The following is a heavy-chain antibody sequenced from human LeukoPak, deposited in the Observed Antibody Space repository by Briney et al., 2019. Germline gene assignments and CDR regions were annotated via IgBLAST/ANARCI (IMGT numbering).Heavy chain of an antibody. D-gene: IGHD6-19*01. V-gene: IGHV3-49*03. J-gene: IGHJ4*02. CDR3: SRGSGWLSVY. Sequence: GGSLRLSCAASGFTFSSYAMSWFRQAPGKGLEWIGFISGGTTEYAASVKGRFAISRDDSTSIAYLQMNSLTTEDTAVYYCSRGSGWLSVYWGQGTLVTVSS. CDR1: GFTFSSYA. CDR2: ISGGTT.